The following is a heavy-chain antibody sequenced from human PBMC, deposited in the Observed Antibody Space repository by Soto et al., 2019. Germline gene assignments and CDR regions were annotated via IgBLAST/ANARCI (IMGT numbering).Heavy chain of an antibody. V-gene: IGHV3-21*01. J-gene: IGHJ4*02. CDR1: GFTFNSYS. Sequence: GGSLGLSCSASGFTFNSYSMNWVRQAPGKGLEWVSSMSRSSRYIYYADSVKGRFTISRDNARNSVYLQMNSLRAEDTAVYYCARDGGVAATLANYFDYWGQGTLVTVSS. CDR3: ARDGGVAATLANYFDY. D-gene: IGHD2-15*01. CDR2: MSRSSRYI.